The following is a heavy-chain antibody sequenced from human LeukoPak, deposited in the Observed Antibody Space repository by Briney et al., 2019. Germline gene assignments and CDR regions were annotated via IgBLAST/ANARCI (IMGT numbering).Heavy chain of an antibody. CDR3: TKDNGGVFDY. Sequence: SGGSLRLSCAASGFTFSSYSMNWVRQAPGEGLEWVSYISSSSSTIYYADSVKGRFTISRDNAKNSLYLQMNSLRAEDTALYYCTKDNGGVFDYWGQGILVTVSS. CDR2: ISSSSSTI. J-gene: IGHJ4*02. CDR1: GFTFSSYS. D-gene: IGHD2-8*01. V-gene: IGHV3-48*01.